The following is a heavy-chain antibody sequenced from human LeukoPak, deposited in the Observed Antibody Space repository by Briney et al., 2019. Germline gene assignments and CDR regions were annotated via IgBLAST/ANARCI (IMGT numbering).Heavy chain of an antibody. D-gene: IGHD1-26*01. Sequence: GGSLRLSCAAFGSTFSSYAMSWVRQAPGKGLEWVSAISGSGGSTYYADSVKGRFTISRDNSKNTLYLQMNSLRAEDTAVYYCALGGGTGYYYYMGVWGKGTTVTVSS. CDR3: ALGGGTGYYYYMGV. J-gene: IGHJ6*03. CDR2: ISGSGGST. V-gene: IGHV3-23*01. CDR1: GSTFSSYA.